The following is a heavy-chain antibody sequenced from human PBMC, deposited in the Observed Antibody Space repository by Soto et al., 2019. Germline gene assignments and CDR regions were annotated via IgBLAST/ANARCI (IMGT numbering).Heavy chain of an antibody. CDR2: INHSGST. Sequence: SETLSLTCTVSGGSISSGGYYWSWIRQPPGKGLEWIGEINHSGSTHYSPSLKSRVTMSVDTSKNHFSVKLTSVTAADTATYYCARVPLRGTSSYYMDVWATGTTVTVSS. V-gene: IGHV4-39*02. CDR1: GGSISSGGYY. J-gene: IGHJ6*03. D-gene: IGHD1-1*01. CDR3: ARVPLRGTSSYYMDV.